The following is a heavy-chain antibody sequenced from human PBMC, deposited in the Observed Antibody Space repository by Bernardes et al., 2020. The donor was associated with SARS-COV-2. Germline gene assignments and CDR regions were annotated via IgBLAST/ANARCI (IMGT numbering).Heavy chain of an antibody. D-gene: IGHD2-15*01. CDR1: GFSVKTYE. Sequence: GGPLRLSCAVSGFSVKTYEMHWVRQAPGKGLEWVEYISTTGTTIYADSVRGRFTIYRNTAENSLHLQMNSLRAEDTSVYYCAREAVKDGWTDGVDAFDIWGQGTMVTVSS. CDR2: ISTTGTTI. J-gene: IGHJ3*02. CDR3: AREAVKDGWTDGVDAFDI. V-gene: IGHV3-48*03.